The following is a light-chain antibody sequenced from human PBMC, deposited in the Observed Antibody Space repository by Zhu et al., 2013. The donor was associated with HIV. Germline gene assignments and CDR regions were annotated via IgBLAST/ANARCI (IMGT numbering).Light chain of an antibody. CDR2: GAS. Sequence: EIVLTQSPVSLSLSPGERATLSCRASQSVSRFLAWYQQKPGQAPRLLIYGASTRATGVPARFSGSGSGTEFTLTVSSLQSEDFAVYFCQQYNNWPPITFGQGTRLEIK. CDR3: QQYNNWPPIT. V-gene: IGKV3-15*01. J-gene: IGKJ5*01. CDR1: QSVSRF.